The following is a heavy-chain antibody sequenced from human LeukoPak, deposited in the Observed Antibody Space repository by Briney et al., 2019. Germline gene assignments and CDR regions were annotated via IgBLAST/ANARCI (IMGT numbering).Heavy chain of an antibody. Sequence: GGSLRLSCEVSGFTFSSYAMHWVRQAPGKGLEWVAVISSDGSKKDYADSVKGRFTISRDNSKNTLYLQMNSLRAEDTAVYYCARGAHKRDDYGGFFDYWGQGTLVTVSS. V-gene: IGHV3-30*04. D-gene: IGHD4-23*01. J-gene: IGHJ4*02. CDR2: ISSDGSKK. CDR3: ARGAHKRDDYGGFFDY. CDR1: GFTFSSYA.